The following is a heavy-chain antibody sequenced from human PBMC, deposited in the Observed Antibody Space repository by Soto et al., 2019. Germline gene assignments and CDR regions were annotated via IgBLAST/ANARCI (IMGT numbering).Heavy chain of an antibody. CDR1: GFTFSSYA. V-gene: IGHV3-30-3*01. D-gene: IGHD2-15*01. CDR2: ISYDGSNK. Sequence: QVQLVESGGGVVQPGRSLRLSCAASGFTFSSYAMHWVHQAPGKGLEWVAVISYDGSNKYYADSVKGRFTISRDNSKNTLYLQMNSLRAEDTAVYYCARGAELLTYNWFDPWGQGTLVTVSS. J-gene: IGHJ5*02. CDR3: ARGAELLTYNWFDP.